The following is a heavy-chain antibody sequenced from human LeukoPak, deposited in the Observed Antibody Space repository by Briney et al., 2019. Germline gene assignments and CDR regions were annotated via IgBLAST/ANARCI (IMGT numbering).Heavy chain of an antibody. CDR1: GGSMTFYY. D-gene: IGHD6-13*01. Sequence: SETLSLTCTVSGGSMTFYYWSWIRQSAGKRLEYIGRMSTSGNINYNPSLKSRVTMSMDTSKNQFSLRLMSVTAADTAVYYCARDGPSSNLFLDFWGQGILVTVSS. CDR3: ARDGPSSNLFLDF. V-gene: IGHV4-4*07. CDR2: MSTSGNI. J-gene: IGHJ4*02.